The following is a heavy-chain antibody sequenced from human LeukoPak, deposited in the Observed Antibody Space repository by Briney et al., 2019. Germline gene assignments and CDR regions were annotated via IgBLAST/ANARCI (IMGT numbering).Heavy chain of an antibody. CDR2: VNTVSSYI. V-gene: IGHV3-21*01. D-gene: IGHD3-22*01. J-gene: IGHJ4*02. Sequence: PGGSLRLSCAASGFNFSDYSMNWVRQAPGKGLEWVASVNTVSSYIYYADSMRGQFTISRDNAKNSLFLQMNSLRAEDTAVYYCARLRRNSDRSDFFYYYDHWGQGTLVTVSS. CDR3: ARLRRNSDRSDFFYYYDH. CDR1: GFNFSDYS.